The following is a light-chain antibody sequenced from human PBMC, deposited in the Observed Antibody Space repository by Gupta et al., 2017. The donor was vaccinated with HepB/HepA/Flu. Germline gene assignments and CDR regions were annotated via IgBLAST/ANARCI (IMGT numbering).Light chain of an antibody. CDR1: SSIIGPDYD. J-gene: IGLJ2*01. Sequence: QSVLTQPPSVSGTPGQTVTIPCTGSSSIIGPDYDIHWYQQLPGAAPKLLIHGNTRRPSGVPDRFSGSKSGNTATLVITGLQAEDEAYYYCQTYDNNLSGAFGGGTKLTVL. CDR3: QTYDNNLSGA. V-gene: IGLV1-40*01. CDR2: GNT.